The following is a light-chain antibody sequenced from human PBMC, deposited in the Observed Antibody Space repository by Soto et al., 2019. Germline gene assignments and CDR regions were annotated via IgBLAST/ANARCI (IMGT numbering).Light chain of an antibody. CDR1: QAIRND. CDR3: HQYNSYFQT. J-gene: IGKJ1*01. CDR2: TAS. Sequence: AIQMTQSPSSLSASVGDRVIITCRASQAIRNDLGWYQQKPGKAPKLLIYTASTLQSGVPSRFSGSGSGTEFTLNISSLQPDDFATYYCHQYNSYFQTFGQGTKVDIK. V-gene: IGKV1-6*01.